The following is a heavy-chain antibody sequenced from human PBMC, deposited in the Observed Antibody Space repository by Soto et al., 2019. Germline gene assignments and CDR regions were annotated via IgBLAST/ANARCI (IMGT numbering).Heavy chain of an antibody. CDR3: VYIYYPSGRSAP. V-gene: IGHV2-5*02. CDR2: IYWDDDK. J-gene: IGHJ5*02. D-gene: IGHD3-10*01. Sequence: ITLKESGPTLVKPTQTLTLTCSLSGFSISTAAVGVGWIRQPPGKALEWLALIYWDDDKRYSPSLKSRLTITNDTPKHQLVLTFTTMDPVDTSTYYCVYIYYPSGRSAPWVQGTLVTVSS. CDR1: GFSISTAAVG.